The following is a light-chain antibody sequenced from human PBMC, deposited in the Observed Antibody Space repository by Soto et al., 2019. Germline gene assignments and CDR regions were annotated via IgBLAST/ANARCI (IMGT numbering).Light chain of an antibody. CDR1: QTVRNNY. CDR3: QQYGSSGT. V-gene: IGKV3-20*01. Sequence: EVGLTQSPGTLSLSPGERATLSCRASQTVRNNYLAWCQQKPGQAPRLLIYDASSRATGIPDRFSGSGSGTDFTLTISRLEPEDFAVYYCQQYGSSGTFGQGSKADI. CDR2: DAS. J-gene: IGKJ1*01.